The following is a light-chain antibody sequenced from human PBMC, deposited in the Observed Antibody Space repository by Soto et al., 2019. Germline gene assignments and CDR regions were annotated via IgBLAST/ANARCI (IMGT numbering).Light chain of an antibody. V-gene: IGKV3-15*01. CDR3: QQYHNWPPWT. J-gene: IGKJ1*01. CDR2: RAS. Sequence: EIVMTQSPATLAGSPGETVTLSCRASQSLSGNLAWYQQKPGQAPRLLIFRASTRATGVPARFSGSGSGTEFTLIISSLQSEDFAVYYCQQYHNWPPWTFGQGTKVDIK. CDR1: QSLSGN.